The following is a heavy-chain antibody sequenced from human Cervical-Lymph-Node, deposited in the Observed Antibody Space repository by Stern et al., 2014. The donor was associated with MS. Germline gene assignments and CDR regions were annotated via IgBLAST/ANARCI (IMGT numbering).Heavy chain of an antibody. CDR2: IIPMFGTP. V-gene: IGHV1-69*01. D-gene: IGHD6-13*01. CDR3: ATDQGGIALY. J-gene: IGHJ4*02. Sequence: HLVQSGAEVKKPGSSVKVSCKASGGTFSINTISWVRQAPGQGLEWMGGIIPMFGTPNYAQKFQGRATTTADESTSTVYLELSSLTSQDTAVYFCATDQGGIALYWGQGTLVTVSS. CDR1: GGTFSINT.